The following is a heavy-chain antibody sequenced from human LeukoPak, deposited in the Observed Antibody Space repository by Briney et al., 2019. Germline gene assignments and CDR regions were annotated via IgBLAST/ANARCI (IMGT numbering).Heavy chain of an antibody. D-gene: IGHD3-22*01. CDR3: ARDFLDYYDSSGYHRGY. Sequence: ASVKVSCKASGYTFTGYYMHWVRQAPGQGLEWMGWINPNSGGTNYAQKFQGRVTMTRDMSISTAYMELSRLRSDDTAVYYCARDFLDYYDSSGYHRGYWGQGTLVTVSS. J-gene: IGHJ4*02. CDR2: INPNSGGT. CDR1: GYTFTGYY. V-gene: IGHV1-2*02.